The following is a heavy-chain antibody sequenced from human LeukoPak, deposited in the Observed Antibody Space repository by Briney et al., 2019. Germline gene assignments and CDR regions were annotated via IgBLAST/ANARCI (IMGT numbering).Heavy chain of an antibody. CDR1: GFTFSSYS. CDR2: ISTSSSSI. V-gene: IGHV3-48*02. J-gene: IGHJ4*02. CDR3: VKGWIQAVGNFC. Sequence: GGSLRLSCAASGFTFSSYSMNWVRQAPGKGLEWVSYISTSSSSIYYADSVKGRFTISRGNAKNSLFLLMNSLRDEDTAVYYCVKGWIQAVGNFCWGQGTLVTVSS. D-gene: IGHD5-18*01.